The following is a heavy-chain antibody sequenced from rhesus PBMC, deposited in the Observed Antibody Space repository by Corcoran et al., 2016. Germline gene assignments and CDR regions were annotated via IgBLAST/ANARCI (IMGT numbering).Heavy chain of an antibody. Sequence: QVQLQESGPGVVKPSETLSLTCTVPGGSISGYYLWSWIRQPPGKGLEWIGYIYGGSGSTSYNPSLKSRVNISIDTSKTQFSLKLSSVTAADTAMYYCARVDTAGTGWDYWGQGVLVTVSS. CDR2: IYGGSGST. J-gene: IGHJ4*01. CDR3: ARVDTAGTGWDY. CDR1: GGSISGYYL. V-gene: IGHV4-143*01. D-gene: IGHD5-24*01.